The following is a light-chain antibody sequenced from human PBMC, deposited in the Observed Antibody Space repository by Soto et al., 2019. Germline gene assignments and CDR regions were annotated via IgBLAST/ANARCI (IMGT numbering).Light chain of an antibody. CDR2: EAS. CDR1: QSVNTY. CDR3: QQRSDWPIT. V-gene: IGKV3-11*01. Sequence: EIVLTQSPATLSLSPGERATLSCRASQSVNTYLSWYQQKPGQAPRLLRYEASTRATGIPARFSGSGSGTDFTLTSSGLQSEDFAVYSCQQRSDWPITVGQGTRLE. J-gene: IGKJ5*01.